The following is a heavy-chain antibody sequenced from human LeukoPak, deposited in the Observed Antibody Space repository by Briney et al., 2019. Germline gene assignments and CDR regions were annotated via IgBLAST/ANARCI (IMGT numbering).Heavy chain of an antibody. J-gene: IGHJ4*02. Sequence: ASVKVSCKVSGYTLTELSMHWVRQAPGKGLEWMGGFDPEDGETIYAQKFQGRVTMTEDTSTDTAYMELSSLRSEDTAVYYCATDWGAMGGATPSPPTGGSLDYWGQGTLVTVSS. D-gene: IGHD1-26*01. CDR1: GYTLTELS. CDR3: ATDWGAMGGATPSPPTGGSLDY. CDR2: FDPEDGET. V-gene: IGHV1-24*01.